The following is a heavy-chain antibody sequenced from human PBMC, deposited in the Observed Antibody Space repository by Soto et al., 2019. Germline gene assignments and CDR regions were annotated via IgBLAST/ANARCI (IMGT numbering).Heavy chain of an antibody. D-gene: IGHD2-2*01. Sequence: EVQLVESGGGLVQPGGSLRLSCAASGFTFSTYAMTWVRQAPGKGPEWISYISASSATIYYADSVKGRFTISRDSAKNSLYLQMNSLRAEDTAVYYCVRVISTYESFDFWGQGTLVTVSS. CDR1: GFTFSTYA. V-gene: IGHV3-48*01. J-gene: IGHJ4*02. CDR2: ISASSATI. CDR3: VRVISTYESFDF.